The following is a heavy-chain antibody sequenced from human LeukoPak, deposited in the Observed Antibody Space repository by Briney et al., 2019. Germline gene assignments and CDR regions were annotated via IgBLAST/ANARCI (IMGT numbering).Heavy chain of an antibody. CDR2: ISYRGST. J-gene: IGHJ4*02. V-gene: IGHV4-59*01. CDR1: GGSISSYY. CDR3: ARYCGGDCYSRGGIDY. D-gene: IGHD2-21*01. Sequence: SETLSLTCTVSGGSISSYYWSWARQPPGKGLEWIGEISYRGSTNYNPSLKSRLIMSVDTSKNQFSLNLNSVTAADTAVYYCARYCGGDCYSRGGIDYWGQGTLVTVSS.